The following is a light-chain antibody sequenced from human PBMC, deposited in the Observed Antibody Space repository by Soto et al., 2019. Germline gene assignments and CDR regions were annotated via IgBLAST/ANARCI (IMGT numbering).Light chain of an antibody. V-gene: IGKV4-1*01. J-gene: IGKJ1*01. CDR2: WAS. Sequence: EIVMTQSAASLVVSLGERATINCRSGQSILYSSNNKTHLAWYQQKAGQHPKLLXYWASTRESGVPDRFSGSGSGTDFTLTISSLQPEDGAVYDCQQYYTTPWAFGQGTQV. CDR3: QQYYTTPWA. CDR1: QSILYSSNNKTH.